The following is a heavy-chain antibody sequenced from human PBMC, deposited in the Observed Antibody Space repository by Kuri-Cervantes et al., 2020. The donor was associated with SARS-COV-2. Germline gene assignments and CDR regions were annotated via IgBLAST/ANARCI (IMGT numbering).Heavy chain of an antibody. Sequence: SETLSLXCTASGGSISSSSYYWGWIRQPPGKGLEWIGSIYYSGSTYYNPSLKSRVTISVDTSKNQFSXKLSSVTAADTXVYYCARDXXFRFDYWGQGTLVTVSS. J-gene: IGHJ4*02. CDR2: IYYSGST. V-gene: IGHV4-39*02. CDR3: ARDXXFRFDY. CDR1: GGSISSSSYY.